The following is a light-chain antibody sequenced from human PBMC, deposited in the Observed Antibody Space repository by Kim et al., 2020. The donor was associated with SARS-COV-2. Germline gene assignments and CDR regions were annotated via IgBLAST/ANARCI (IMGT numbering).Light chain of an antibody. V-gene: IGKV1-9*01. CDR2: AAS. Sequence: IQLTQSPSSLSASVGDRVTITCRASQGISNYLAWYQQKPGKAPKLLIYAASTLQGGVPSRFSGSGFGTDFTLTISSLQPEDVATYYCQHLNNYPITFGQGTRLEIK. CDR1: QGISNY. J-gene: IGKJ5*01. CDR3: QHLNNYPIT.